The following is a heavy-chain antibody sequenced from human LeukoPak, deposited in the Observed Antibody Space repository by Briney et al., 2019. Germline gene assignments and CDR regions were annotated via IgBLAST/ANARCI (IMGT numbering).Heavy chain of an antibody. V-gene: IGHV3-11*01. J-gene: IGHJ4*02. Sequence: PGGSLRLSCAASGFTFSDYYMSWIRQAPGKGLEWVSYISSSGSTIYYADSVKDRFTISRDNAKNSLYLQMNSLRAEDTALYYCAKDRGPYSSSSAPDYWGQGTLVTVSS. CDR3: AKDRGPYSSSSAPDY. D-gene: IGHD6-13*01. CDR1: GFTFSDYY. CDR2: ISSSGSTI.